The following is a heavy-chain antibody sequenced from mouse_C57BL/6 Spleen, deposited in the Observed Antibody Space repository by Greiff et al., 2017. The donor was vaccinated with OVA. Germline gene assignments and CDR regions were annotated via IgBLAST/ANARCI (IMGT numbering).Heavy chain of an antibody. J-gene: IGHJ1*03. V-gene: IGHV1-69*01. D-gene: IGHD4-1*01. CDR2: IDPSDSYT. CDR1: GYTFTSYW. CDR3: ARWDWVYWYFDV. Sequence: VKLQASGAELVMPGASVLLSCKASGYTFTSYWMHWVKQRPGQGLEGIGEIDPSDSYTNYNQKFKGKSTLTVDKSSSTAYMQLSSLTSEDSAVYYCARWDWVYWYFDVWGTGTTVTVSS.